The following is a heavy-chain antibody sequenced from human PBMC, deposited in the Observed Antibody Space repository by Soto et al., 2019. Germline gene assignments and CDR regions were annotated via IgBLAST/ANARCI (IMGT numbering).Heavy chain of an antibody. V-gene: IGHV3-33*01. CDR2: IWYDGSNK. CDR3: ARQRVVPAALVAYYYGMDV. D-gene: IGHD2-2*01. Sequence: RLSCAASGFTFSSYGMHWVRQAPGKGLEWVAVIWYDGSNKYCADSVKGRFTISRDNSKNTLYLQMNSLRSEDKAGYYCARQRVVPAALVAYYYGMDVWGQGTTVTVSS. J-gene: IGHJ6*02. CDR1: GFTFSSYG.